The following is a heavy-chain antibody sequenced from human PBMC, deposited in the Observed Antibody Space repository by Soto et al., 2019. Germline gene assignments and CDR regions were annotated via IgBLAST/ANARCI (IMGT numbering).Heavy chain of an antibody. CDR3: AKVAWAVSYDYIWGSYPSRSYYYMDV. J-gene: IGHJ6*03. V-gene: IGHV1-69*02. D-gene: IGHD3-16*01. Sequence: SVKVSCKASGGTFSSYTISWVRQAPGQGLEWMGRIIPILGIANYAQKFQGRVTITADKSTSTAYMELSSLRSEDTAVYYCAKVAWAVSYDYIWGSYPSRSYYYMDVWGKGTTVTVSS. CDR1: GGTFSSYT. CDR2: IIPILGIA.